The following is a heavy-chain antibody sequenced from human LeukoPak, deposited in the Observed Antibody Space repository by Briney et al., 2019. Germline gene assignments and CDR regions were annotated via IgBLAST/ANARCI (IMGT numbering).Heavy chain of an antibody. Sequence: GGSLRLSCAASGFTFSSYSMNWVRQAPGKGLEWVSSISSSSSYIYYADSVKGRFTISRDNAKNSLYLQMNSLRAEDTAVYYCASLGAITGTRFDYWGQGTLVTVSS. CDR1: GFTFSSYS. J-gene: IGHJ4*02. V-gene: IGHV3-21*01. CDR2: ISSSSSYI. D-gene: IGHD1-7*01. CDR3: ASLGAITGTRFDY.